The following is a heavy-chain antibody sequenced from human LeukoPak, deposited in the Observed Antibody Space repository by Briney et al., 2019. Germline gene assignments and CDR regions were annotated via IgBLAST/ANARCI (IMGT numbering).Heavy chain of an antibody. CDR2: IDWDDDK. CDR3: ARIRYSGGSCYSGPDY. J-gene: IGHJ4*02. CDR1: GFSLSTSGMC. V-gene: IGHV2-70*11. D-gene: IGHD2-15*01. Sequence: SGPTLVNPTQTLTLTCTFSGFSLSTSGMCVSWIRQPPGKALEWLARIDWDDDKYYSTSLKTRLTISKDTSKNQVVLTMTNMDPVDTATYYCARIRYSGGSCYSGPDYWGQGTPVTVSS.